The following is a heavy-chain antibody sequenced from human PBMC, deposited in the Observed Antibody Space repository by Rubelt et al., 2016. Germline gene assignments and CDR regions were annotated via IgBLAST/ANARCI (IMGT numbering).Heavy chain of an antibody. J-gene: IGHJ2*01. CDR2: IYYSGST. V-gene: IGHV4-59*01. D-gene: IGHD3-3*01. Sequence: IYYSGSTNYNPSLQSRVTISVDTSKNQFSLKLSSVTAADTAVYYCAREASGYKDWYFDLWGRGTLVTVSS. CDR3: AREASGYKDWYFDL.